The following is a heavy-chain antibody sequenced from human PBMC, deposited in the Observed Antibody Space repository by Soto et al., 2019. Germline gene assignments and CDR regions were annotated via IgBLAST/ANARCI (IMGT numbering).Heavy chain of an antibody. J-gene: IGHJ4*02. CDR3: ARNWALGPPPDY. D-gene: IGHD3-16*01. V-gene: IGHV4-59*08. CDR1: GGSISSYY. CDR2: TYYSGST. Sequence: SETLSLTCIVSGGSISSYYWSWIRQPPWKGLERIGYTYYSGSTNYNPSSKSRVTLTVDTSKNQCSLKRSSVTAAETAVYYCARNWALGPPPDYWGQGTLVTVSS.